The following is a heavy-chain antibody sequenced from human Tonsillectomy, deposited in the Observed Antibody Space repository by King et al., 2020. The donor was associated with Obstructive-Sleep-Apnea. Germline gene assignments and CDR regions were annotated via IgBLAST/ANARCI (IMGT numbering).Heavy chain of an antibody. Sequence: VQLQESGPGLVKPSETLSLTCAVSRGSMINYYWSWIRQSPGKGLEWIGYIHHSGGTNSSPSLHRRVTLSIDTSNNRFSLKLTSLSAADTAVYYCARSGNNGDYSRFDSWGQGTLVTVTS. V-gene: IGHV4-4*09. D-gene: IGHD4-17*01. CDR1: RGSMINYY. J-gene: IGHJ4*02. CDR3: ARSGNNGDYSRFDS. CDR2: IHHSGGT.